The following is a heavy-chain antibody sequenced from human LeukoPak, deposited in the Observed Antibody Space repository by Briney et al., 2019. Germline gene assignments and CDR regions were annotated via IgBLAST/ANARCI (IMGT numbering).Heavy chain of an antibody. D-gene: IGHD3-16*01. Sequence: SETLSLTCTVFGGSISSYYWSWIRQPPGKGLEWIGYIYYSGSTNYNPPLKSRVTISVDTSKNQFSLNLSSVTAADTAVYYCARDYGDVWGKGTTVTVSS. J-gene: IGHJ6*04. CDR1: GGSISSYY. V-gene: IGHV4-59*12. CDR3: ARDYGDV. CDR2: IYYSGST.